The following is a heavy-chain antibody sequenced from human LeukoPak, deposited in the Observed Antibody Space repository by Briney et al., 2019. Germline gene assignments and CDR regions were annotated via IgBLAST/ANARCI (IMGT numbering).Heavy chain of an antibody. CDR1: GGSFSGYY. Sequence: PSETLSLTCAVYGGSFSGYYWSWIRQPPGKGLEWIGEINHSGSTNYNPSLKSRVTISVDTSKNQFSLKLSSVTAADTAVYYCASRSDGGYSYGYLDCWGQGTLVTVSS. D-gene: IGHD5-18*01. CDR2: INHSGST. J-gene: IGHJ4*02. V-gene: IGHV4-34*01. CDR3: ASRSDGGYSYGYLDC.